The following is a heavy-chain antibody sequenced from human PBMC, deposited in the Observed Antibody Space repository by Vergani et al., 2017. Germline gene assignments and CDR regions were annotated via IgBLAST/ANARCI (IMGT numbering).Heavy chain of an antibody. CDR2: IHYSENT. Sequence: QVQLQESGPGLVKSSETLSLTCSVSFDSIRNLYCNWIRQPPGKGLEWIGSIHYSENTNYNPSLKTRVTISVDTSKTQFSLRLNSVTAADTAVYYCARFRGPDIVGTAFDFWAQGTLVTVSS. D-gene: IGHD5-12*01. J-gene: IGHJ4*02. V-gene: IGHV4-59*11. CDR1: FDSIRNLY. CDR3: ARFRGPDIVGTAFDF.